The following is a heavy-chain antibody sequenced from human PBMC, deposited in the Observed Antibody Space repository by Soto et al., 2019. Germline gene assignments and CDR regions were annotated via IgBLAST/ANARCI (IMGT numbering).Heavy chain of an antibody. CDR3: ARVRDYGLGTNRHYYGMDV. D-gene: IGHD3-10*01. V-gene: IGHV4-4*07. CDR2: LYTMGST. Sequence: QVQLQESGPGLAKSSETLSLTCTVSGGSISGYYWSWIRQPAGKGLEWIGRLYTMGSTNYNPSLQSRVTMSVDTSKNEFSLKVSSVTAADTAVYFCARVRDYGLGTNRHYYGMDVWGQGTTVTVSS. CDR1: GGSISGYY. J-gene: IGHJ6*02.